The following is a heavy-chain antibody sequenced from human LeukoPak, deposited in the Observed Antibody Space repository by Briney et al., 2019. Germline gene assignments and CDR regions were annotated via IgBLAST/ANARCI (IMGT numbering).Heavy chain of an antibody. J-gene: IGHJ4*02. V-gene: IGHV1-46*01. CDR1: GCTFTNYY. D-gene: IGHD1-26*01. CDR2: INPDGGST. CDR3: ARDRSIVGATPYFDY. Sequence: SVTVSYMASGCTFTNYYMHWVGQAPGQEGEWMGVINPDGGSTTYAQKFQGRVTMTRDTSTRTAYMDLSSLRSEDTVVYYCARDRSIVGATPYFDYWGQGTLVTVSS.